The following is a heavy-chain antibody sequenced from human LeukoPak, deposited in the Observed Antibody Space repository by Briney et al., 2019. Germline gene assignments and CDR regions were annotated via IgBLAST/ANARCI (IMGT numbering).Heavy chain of an antibody. V-gene: IGHV1-2*02. CDR1: GYTFTGYY. CDR3: GSWGSHNAFDI. J-gene: IGHJ3*02. D-gene: IGHD7-27*01. Sequence: SSVKVSCKASGYTFTGYYMHWVRQAPGPGLEWMGWINPNSGGTNYAQKFQGRVTMTRDTSISTAYMELSRLGYDDTAVYYCGSWGSHNAFDIWGQGTMVTVSS. CDR2: INPNSGGT.